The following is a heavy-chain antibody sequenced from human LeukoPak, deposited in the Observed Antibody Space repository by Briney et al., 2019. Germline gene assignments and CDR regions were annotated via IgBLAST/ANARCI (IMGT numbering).Heavy chain of an antibody. J-gene: IGHJ4*02. CDR3: ARDRYGRPMGYYFDY. V-gene: IGHV3-21*01. D-gene: IGHD3-9*01. CDR2: ISSSSSYI. CDR1: GFTFSSYS. Sequence: GGSLRLSCAASGFTFSSYSMNWVRQAPGKGLEWVSSISSSSSYIYYADSVKGRFTISRDNAKNSLYLQMNSLRAEDTAVYYCARDRYGRPMGYYFDYWGQGTLVTVSS.